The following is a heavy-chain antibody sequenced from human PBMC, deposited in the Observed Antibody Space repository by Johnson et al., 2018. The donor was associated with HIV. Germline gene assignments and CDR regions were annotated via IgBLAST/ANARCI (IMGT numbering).Heavy chain of an antibody. Sequence: VQLVESGGGLVKPGGSLRLSCAASGFTFSNAWMSWVRQAQGKGLEWVAGISYDGRNKYYAESGKGRFNISRDNYKNTLYRQMNSQSAEDTAVYYCARDLGPSIAARPTVCLFAFDIWGQGTMVTVSS. CDR1: GFTFSNAW. CDR2: ISYDGRNK. J-gene: IGHJ3*02. D-gene: IGHD6-6*01. V-gene: IGHV3-30*03. CDR3: ARDLGPSIAARPTVCLFAFDI.